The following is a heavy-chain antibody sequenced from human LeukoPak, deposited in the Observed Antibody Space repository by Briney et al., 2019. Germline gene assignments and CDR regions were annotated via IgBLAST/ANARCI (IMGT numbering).Heavy chain of an antibody. V-gene: IGHV3-21*01. D-gene: IGHD6-6*01. CDR2: ISSSSSYI. CDR1: GFTFSSYS. J-gene: IGHJ3*02. CDR3: ARKIAARRGAFDI. Sequence: GGSLRLSCAASGFTFSSYSMNWVRQAPGKGLEWVSSISSSSSYIYYADSVKGRFTISRDNAKNSLYLQMNSLRAEDTAVYYCARKIAARRGAFDIWGQGTMVTVSS.